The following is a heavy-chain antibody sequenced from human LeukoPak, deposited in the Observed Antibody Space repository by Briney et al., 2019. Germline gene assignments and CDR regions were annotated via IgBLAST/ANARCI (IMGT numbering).Heavy chain of an antibody. CDR1: GFTFSRHW. Sequence: AGGSLRLSCAASGFTFSRHWMNWVRQAPGEGLKWVATINQDGSEKHYVDSVKGRFIISRDNAKNSLFLQMNGLRAEDTAVYYCGRGWPGYTSPLDYWGQGILVAVSS. D-gene: IGHD5-12*01. CDR3: GRGWPGYTSPLDY. CDR2: INQDGSEK. V-gene: IGHV3-7*01. J-gene: IGHJ4*02.